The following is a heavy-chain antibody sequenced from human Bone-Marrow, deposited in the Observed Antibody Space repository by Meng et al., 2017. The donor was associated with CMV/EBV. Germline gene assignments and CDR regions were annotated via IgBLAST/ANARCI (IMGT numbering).Heavy chain of an antibody. D-gene: IGHD6-6*01. CDR2: INHSGST. CDR3: ARGGYSSSSVETA. V-gene: IGHV4-34*01. CDR1: GGSFSGYY. Sequence: GSLRLSCAVYGGSFSGYYWSWIRQPPGKGLEWIGEINHSGSTNCNPSLKSRVTISVDTSKNQFSLKLTSVTAADTAVYYCARGGYSSSSVETAWGQGTLVTVSS. J-gene: IGHJ4*02.